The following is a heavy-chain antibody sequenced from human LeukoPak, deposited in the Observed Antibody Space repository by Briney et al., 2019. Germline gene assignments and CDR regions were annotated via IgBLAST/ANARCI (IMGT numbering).Heavy chain of an antibody. D-gene: IGHD6-19*01. CDR2: ISGSGGGT. CDR3: AKKFSTGRLTHS. J-gene: IGHJ4*02. CDR1: GFPFSNYA. Sequence: PGGSLRLSCAASGFPFSNYAMCWVRQAPGKGLEWVSLISGSGGGTYYADSVKGRFTTSRDNSKNTLYLQMNSLRAEDTAVYYCAKKFSTGRLTHSWGQGTLVTVSS. V-gene: IGHV3-23*01.